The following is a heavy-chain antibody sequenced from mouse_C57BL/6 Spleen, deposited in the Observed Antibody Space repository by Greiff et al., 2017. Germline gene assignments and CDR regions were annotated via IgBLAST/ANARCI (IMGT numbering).Heavy chain of an antibody. Sequence: QVQLQQPGAELVKPGASVKLSCKASGYTFTSYWMHWVQQRPGRGLEWIGRIDPNSGGTKYNEKFKSQATLTVDKPSSTAYMQLSSLTSEDSAVYYCARGATVVANPAMDYWGQGTSVTVSS. CDR2: IDPNSGGT. D-gene: IGHD1-1*01. J-gene: IGHJ4*01. CDR3: ARGATVVANPAMDY. V-gene: IGHV1-72*01. CDR1: GYTFTSYW.